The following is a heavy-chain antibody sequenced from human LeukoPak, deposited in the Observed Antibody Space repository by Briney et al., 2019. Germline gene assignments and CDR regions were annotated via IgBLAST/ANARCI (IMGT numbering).Heavy chain of an antibody. Sequence: PSETLSLTCTVSGASINSHYWSWIRHPVGEGLEWIWRIYISGSTNYNSSLQSRVTMSVDTSKNQFSLKLTSVTAADTAVYYCARALNPLPGTYYFDYWGQGTLVTVSS. CDR3: ARALNPLPGTYYFDY. J-gene: IGHJ4*02. V-gene: IGHV4-4*07. D-gene: IGHD2-15*01. CDR2: IYISGST. CDR1: GASINSHY.